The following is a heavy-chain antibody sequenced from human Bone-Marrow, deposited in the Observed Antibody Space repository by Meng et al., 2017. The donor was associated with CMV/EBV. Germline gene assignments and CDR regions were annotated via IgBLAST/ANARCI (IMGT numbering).Heavy chain of an antibody. CDR2: INPNSGGT. Sequence: ASVKVSCMFSGYTFTGYYMHWVRQAPGQGLEWMGWINPNSGGTNNAQKFQGRVTMTSDTSISTAYMELSKLRSDDTAVYYWARRRRITIFGVVPRGYFDYWGQGTLVTVSS. J-gene: IGHJ4*02. CDR3: ARRRRITIFGVVPRGYFDY. CDR1: GYTFTGYY. D-gene: IGHD3-3*01. V-gene: IGHV1-2*02.